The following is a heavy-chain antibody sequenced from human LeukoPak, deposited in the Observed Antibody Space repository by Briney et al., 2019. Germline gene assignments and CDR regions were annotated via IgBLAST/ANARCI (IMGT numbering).Heavy chain of an antibody. D-gene: IGHD2-21*01. CDR2: INHSGST. CDR3: ARLNLPAIRGAFDI. V-gene: IGHV4-34*01. Sequence: RSSETLSLTCAVYGGSFSGYYWSWIRQPPGKGLEWIGEINHSGSTNYNPSLKSRVTISIDTSNNQFSLKLSSVTAADTAVYYCARLNLPAIRGAFDIWGQGTMVTVSS. CDR1: GGSFSGYY. J-gene: IGHJ3*02.